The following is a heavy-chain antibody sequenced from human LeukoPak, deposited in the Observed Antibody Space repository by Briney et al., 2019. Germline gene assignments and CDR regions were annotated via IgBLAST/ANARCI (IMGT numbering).Heavy chain of an antibody. CDR3: ARGQLGYCSGGTCYGPLDAFDI. V-gene: IGHV4-34*01. J-gene: IGHJ3*02. D-gene: IGHD2-15*01. Sequence: SETLSLTCTVSGGSFSDYYWSWIRQPPGKGLEWIGEINHSGSTNYNPSLKSRPTISVDTSKNQFSLKLRSATAADTAVFYCARGQLGYCSGGTCYGPLDAFDIWGPGTMVTVSS. CDR1: GGSFSDYY. CDR2: INHSGST.